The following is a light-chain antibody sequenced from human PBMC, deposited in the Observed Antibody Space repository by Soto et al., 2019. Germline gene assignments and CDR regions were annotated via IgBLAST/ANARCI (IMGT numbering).Light chain of an antibody. Sequence: IQLTQSPSSLAASVGDRVTITCRASQGVSSYLAWYQQIPGKAPKLLISAASTVQSGVPSMFSGSGAGTDFTLTISSLQPEDFASYYCQQLNDYPITCGQGTGLEIK. CDR3: QQLNDYPIT. J-gene: IGKJ5*01. CDR1: QGVSSY. CDR2: AAS. V-gene: IGKV1-9*01.